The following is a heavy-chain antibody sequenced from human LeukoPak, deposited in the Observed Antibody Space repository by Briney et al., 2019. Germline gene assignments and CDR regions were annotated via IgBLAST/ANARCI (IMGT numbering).Heavy chain of an antibody. Sequence: PGGSLRLSCAASGFTFSIYAMSWVRQSPGKGLEWVSSISGSGGGTYFADSVKGRFAISRDNSKNTMYLQMNSLRAEDTAVYYCATATVAGRGYYFDQWGQGTLVTVSS. CDR3: ATATVAGRGYYFDQ. J-gene: IGHJ4*02. CDR2: ISGSGGGT. CDR1: GFTFSIYA. V-gene: IGHV3-23*01. D-gene: IGHD6-19*01.